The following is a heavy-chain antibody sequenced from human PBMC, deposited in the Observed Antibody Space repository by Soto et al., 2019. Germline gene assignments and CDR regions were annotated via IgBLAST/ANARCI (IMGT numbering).Heavy chain of an antibody. Sequence: SETLSLTCTVSGGSISSSSYYWGWIRQPPGKGLEWIGSIYYSGGTYYNPSLKSRVTISVDTSKNQFSLKLSSVTAADTAVYYCARQLLRYFDWGNDAFDIWGQGTMVTVSS. D-gene: IGHD3-9*01. V-gene: IGHV4-39*01. CDR3: ARQLLRYFDWGNDAFDI. CDR2: IYYSGGT. J-gene: IGHJ3*02. CDR1: GGSISSSSYY.